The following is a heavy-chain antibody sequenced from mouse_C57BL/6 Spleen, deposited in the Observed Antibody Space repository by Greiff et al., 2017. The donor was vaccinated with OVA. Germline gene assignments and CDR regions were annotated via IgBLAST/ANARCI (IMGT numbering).Heavy chain of an antibody. CDR1: GYTFTSYW. V-gene: IGHV1-53*01. CDR3: ARDYYGSSYRYFDV. J-gene: IGHJ1*03. D-gene: IGHD1-1*01. CDR2: INPSNGGT. Sequence: QVHVKQPGTELVKPGASVKLSCKASGYTFTSYWMHWVKQRPGQGLEWIGNINPSNGGTNYNEKFKSKATLTVDKSSSTAYMQLSSLTSEDSAVYYCARDYYGSSYRYFDVWGTGTTVTVSS.